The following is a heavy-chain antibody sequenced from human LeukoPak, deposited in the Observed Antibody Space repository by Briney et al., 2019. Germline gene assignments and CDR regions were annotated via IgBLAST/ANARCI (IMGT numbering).Heavy chain of an antibody. D-gene: IGHD1-14*01. J-gene: IGHJ4*02. CDR1: GGSISSYY. Sequence: SETLSLTCTVSGGSISSYYWSWIRQPPGKGLEWIGYIYYSGSTNYNPSLKSRVTISVDTSKNQFSLKLSSVTAADTAVYYCARHGDTVLLDYWGQGTLVTVSS. CDR2: IYYSGST. CDR3: ARHGDTVLLDY. V-gene: IGHV4-59*08.